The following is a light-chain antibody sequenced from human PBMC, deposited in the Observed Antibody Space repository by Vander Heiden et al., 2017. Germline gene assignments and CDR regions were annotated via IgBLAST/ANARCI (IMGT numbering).Light chain of an antibody. CDR3: QSFDSFLTSPL. V-gene: IGLV1-40*01. J-gene: IGLJ2*01. Sequence: QSVLSQPPSVSGAPGQSVTISCTGSRSDIGAGYDVNWYQHRPGAAPRVLIYGNTNRPSGVPDRFSGSQSGTSASLAITGLQAEDKADYYCQSFDSFLTSPLFGGGTKLTVL. CDR2: GNT. CDR1: RSDIGAGYD.